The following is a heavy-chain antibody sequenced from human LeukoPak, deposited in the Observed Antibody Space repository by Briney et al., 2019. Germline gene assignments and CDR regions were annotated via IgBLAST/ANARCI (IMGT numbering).Heavy chain of an antibody. V-gene: IGHV1-18*01. Sequence: ASVKVSCKASGYTFTSYGISWVRQAPGQGLEWMGWISAYSGNTNYAQKLQGRVTMTTDTSTSTAYMELRSLRSDDTAVYYCARLLRGYSGYDLDYWGQGTLVTVSS. CDR1: GYTFTSYG. D-gene: IGHD5-12*01. CDR3: ARLLRGYSGYDLDY. J-gene: IGHJ4*02. CDR2: ISAYSGNT.